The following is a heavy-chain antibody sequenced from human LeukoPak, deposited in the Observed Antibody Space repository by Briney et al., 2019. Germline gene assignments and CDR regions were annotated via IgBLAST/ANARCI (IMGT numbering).Heavy chain of an antibody. CDR2: INPNSGGT. Sequence: ASVKVSCKASGYTFTGYYMHWVRQAPGQGLEWMGWINPNSGGTNYAQKFQGRVTITRDTSISTAYMELSRLRSDDTAVYYCASPVRFLEWLLPPLDYWGQGTLVTVSS. J-gene: IGHJ4*02. D-gene: IGHD3-3*01. CDR1: GYTFTGYY. CDR3: ASPVRFLEWLLPPLDY. V-gene: IGHV1-2*02.